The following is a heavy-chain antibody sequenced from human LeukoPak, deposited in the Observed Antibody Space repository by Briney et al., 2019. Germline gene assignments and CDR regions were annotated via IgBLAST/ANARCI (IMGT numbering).Heavy chain of an antibody. V-gene: IGHV4-59*08. D-gene: IGHD3-22*01. Sequence: SETLSLTCTVSGGSISSYYWSWIRQPPGKGLEGIGYIYYSGSTNYNPSLKSRVTISVDTSKNQFSLKLSSVTAADTAVYYCARHPYHDSSGYYFDYWGQGTLVTVSS. J-gene: IGHJ4*02. CDR1: GGSISSYY. CDR3: ARHPYHDSSGYYFDY. CDR2: IYYSGST.